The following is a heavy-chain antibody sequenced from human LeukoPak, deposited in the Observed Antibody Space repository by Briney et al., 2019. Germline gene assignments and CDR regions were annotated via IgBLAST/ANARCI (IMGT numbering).Heavy chain of an antibody. V-gene: IGHV3-7*01. J-gene: IGHJ3*02. D-gene: IGHD3-22*01. CDR2: INQDGSAK. CDR1: GFTFSRYW. Sequence: PGGSLRLSRAASGFTFSRYWMSWVRQAPGKGLEWVANINQDGSAKYYVDSVKGRFTMSRDNAKNSVYLQMNNLRAEDTALYYCARGDYYDSSGDYTDAFDIWGQGTMVTVSS. CDR3: ARGDYYDSSGDYTDAFDI.